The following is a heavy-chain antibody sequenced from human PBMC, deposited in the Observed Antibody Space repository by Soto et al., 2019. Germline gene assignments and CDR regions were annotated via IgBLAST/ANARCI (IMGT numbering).Heavy chain of an antibody. CDR2: VYPSGST. V-gene: IGHV4-4*02. D-gene: IGHD1-1*01. J-gene: IGHJ4*02. CDR3: ARTSTSGTRFDY. CDR1: GVSISTSNW. Sequence: QVQLQESCPGLVKPSGTLSLTCAVSGVSISTSNWWRWVRQPPGKGLEWIGEVYPSGSTNYNPSFKSRVAMSVDKSKNQCSLKLNSVTAADTALYYCARTSTSGTRFDYWGAGSLVSVSS.